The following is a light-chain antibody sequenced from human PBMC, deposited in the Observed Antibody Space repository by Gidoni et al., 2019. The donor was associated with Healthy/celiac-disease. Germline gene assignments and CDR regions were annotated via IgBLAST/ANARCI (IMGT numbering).Light chain of an antibody. Sequence: DIVMTQTSDCRAVSRGARSTINCKSSQSVLYSSNNKNYLALYQQKPGQPPKLLIYWASTRESGVPVRFSGSGFGTDFTLTISSLQAEDVAVYYCQQYYSTPYTFGQGTKLEIK. CDR3: QQYYSTPYT. CDR2: WAS. V-gene: IGKV4-1*01. J-gene: IGKJ2*01. CDR1: QSVLYSSNNKNY.